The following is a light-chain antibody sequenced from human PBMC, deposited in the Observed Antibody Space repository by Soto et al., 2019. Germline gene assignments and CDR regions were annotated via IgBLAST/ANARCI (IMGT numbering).Light chain of an antibody. CDR1: SGHSSYA. CDR3: QTWGTGILV. Sequence: QLVLTQSPSASASLGASVKLTCTLSSGHSSYAIAWHQQQPEKGPRYLMKLNSDGSHSKGDGIPDRFSGSSSGAERYLTISSLQSXXEADYYCQTWGTGILVFGGGTKLTVL. CDR2: LNSDGSH. V-gene: IGLV4-69*01. J-gene: IGLJ2*01.